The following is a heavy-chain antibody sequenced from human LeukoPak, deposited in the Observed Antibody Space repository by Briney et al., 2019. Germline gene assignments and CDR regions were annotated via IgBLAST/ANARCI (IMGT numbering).Heavy chain of an antibody. D-gene: IGHD1-26*01. Sequence: KASETLSLTCTVSGGSISSYYWSWIRQPPGKGLEWIGYIYYSGSTNYNPSLKSRVTISVDTSKNQFSLKLSSVTAADTAVYYCARGRDRWVDYWGQGTLVTVSS. CDR2: IYYSGST. CDR3: ARGRDRWVDY. J-gene: IGHJ4*02. V-gene: IGHV4-59*01. CDR1: GGSISSYY.